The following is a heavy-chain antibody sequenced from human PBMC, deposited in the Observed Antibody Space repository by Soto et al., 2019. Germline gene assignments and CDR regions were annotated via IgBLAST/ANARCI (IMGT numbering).Heavy chain of an antibody. J-gene: IGHJ4*02. CDR3: ASYGSGGYR. Sequence: EVQLVESGGGLVQPGGSLRLSCAASGFTFSSYWMSWVRQAPGKGLEWVANIKQDGSEKYYVDSVKGRFTISRDKAKNSLYLQRNSLTAEDTAVYYCASYGSGGYRWGQGTLVTVSS. D-gene: IGHD3-10*01. CDR1: GFTFSSYW. V-gene: IGHV3-7*01. CDR2: IKQDGSEK.